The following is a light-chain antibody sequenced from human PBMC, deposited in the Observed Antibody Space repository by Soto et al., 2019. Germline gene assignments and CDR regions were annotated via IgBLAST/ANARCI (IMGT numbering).Light chain of an antibody. CDR1: QSVSSSY. V-gene: IGKV3-20*01. CDR3: QRYGSSPTWT. Sequence: EIVLTQSPGTLSLSPVERATLSCMASQSVSSSYLAWYQQKPGQAPRLLIYGTSSRATGIPDRFSGSGSGTDFTLTISRLEPEDFAVYYCQRYGSSPTWTFGQGTKVDI. J-gene: IGKJ1*01. CDR2: GTS.